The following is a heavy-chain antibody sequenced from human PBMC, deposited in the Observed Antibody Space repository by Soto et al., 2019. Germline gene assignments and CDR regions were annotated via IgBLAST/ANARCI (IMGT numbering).Heavy chain of an antibody. V-gene: IGHV1-18*01. CDR3: ARDDYNYDILTGYFLGGLTAHY. CDR2: ISAYNGNT. Sequence: ASVKVSCKASGYTFTSYGISWVRQAPGQGLEWMGWISAYNGNTNYAQKLQGRVTMTTDTSTSTAYMELRSLRSDDTAVYYCARDDYNYDILTGYFLGGLTAHYWGQGTLVTVSS. CDR1: GYTFTSYG. D-gene: IGHD3-9*01. J-gene: IGHJ4*02.